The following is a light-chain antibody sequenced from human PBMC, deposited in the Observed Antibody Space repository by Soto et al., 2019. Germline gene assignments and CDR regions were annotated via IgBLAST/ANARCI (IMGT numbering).Light chain of an antibody. CDR3: QQRSNWPPYT. CDR1: QSVSSY. J-gene: IGKJ2*01. CDR2: DAS. Sequence: EIVLTQSPATLSLSPGERATLSCRASQSVSSYLAWYQQKPGQAPRLLLCDASNRATGIPARFSGSGSGTDFTLTISSLEPEDFAVYYCQQRSNWPPYTFGQGTKLEIK. V-gene: IGKV3-11*01.